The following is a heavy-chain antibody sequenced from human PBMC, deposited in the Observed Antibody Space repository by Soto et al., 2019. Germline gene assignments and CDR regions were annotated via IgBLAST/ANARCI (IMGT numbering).Heavy chain of an antibody. V-gene: IGHV1-2*02. CDR1: GYAFTGYY. CDR2: INPNSGDT. CDR3: ATSYSYVDF. Sequence: RASVKVSCKSSGYAFTGYYIHWVRQAPGQGLEWMGWINPNSGDTNYAQKFQGRVTMTRDTSFSTAYMELSSLRSDDKAVYYCATSYSYVDFWGQGTLVTVYS. D-gene: IGHD5-18*01. J-gene: IGHJ4*02.